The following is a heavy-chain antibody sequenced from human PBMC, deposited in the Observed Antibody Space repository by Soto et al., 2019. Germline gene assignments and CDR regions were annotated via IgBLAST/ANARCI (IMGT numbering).Heavy chain of an antibody. D-gene: IGHD3-10*01. CDR1: GGSFSGYY. CDR3: ARGNGSGSYLYYYYGMDV. V-gene: IGHV4-34*01. CDR2: INHSGST. Sequence: SETLSLTCAVYGGSFSGYYWSWIRQPPGKGLEWIGEINHSGSTNYNPSLKSRVTISVDTSKNQFSLKLSSVTAADTAVYYCARGNGSGSYLYYYYGMDVWGQGTTVTVS. J-gene: IGHJ6*02.